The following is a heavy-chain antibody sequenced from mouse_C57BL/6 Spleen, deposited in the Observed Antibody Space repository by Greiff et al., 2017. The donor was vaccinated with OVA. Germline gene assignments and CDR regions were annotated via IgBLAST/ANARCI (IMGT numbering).Heavy chain of an antibody. Sequence: EVQLQQSGPGLVKPSQSLSLTCSVTGYSITSGYYWNWIRQFPGNKLEWMGYISYDGSNNYNPSLKNRISITRDTSKNQFFLKLNSVTTEDTATYYCARDSLYYYGSSFDYWGQGTTLTVSS. D-gene: IGHD1-1*01. V-gene: IGHV3-6*01. CDR3: ARDSLYYYGSSFDY. CDR1: GYSITSGYY. CDR2: ISYDGSN. J-gene: IGHJ2*01.